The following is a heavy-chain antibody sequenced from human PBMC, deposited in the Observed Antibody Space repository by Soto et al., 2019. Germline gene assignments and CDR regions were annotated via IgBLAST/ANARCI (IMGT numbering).Heavy chain of an antibody. CDR2: INHSGST. CDR1: CGSFSDFY. J-gene: IGHJ4*02. CDR3: ARNSYCSSTSCYYNFDY. Sequence: PSQTLPLTWAVYCGSFSDFYWSLIRQPQGKGLEWIGEINHSGSTTYNPSLKSRVTISIETSKNQFSLKLSSVTAADTAVYYCARNSYCSSTSCYYNFDYWGQGTLVTVSS. D-gene: IGHD2-2*01. V-gene: IGHV4-34*01.